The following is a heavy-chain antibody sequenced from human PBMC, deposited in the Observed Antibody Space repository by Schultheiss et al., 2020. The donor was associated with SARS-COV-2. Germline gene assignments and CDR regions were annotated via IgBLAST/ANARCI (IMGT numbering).Heavy chain of an antibody. D-gene: IGHD3-22*01. V-gene: IGHV3-9*01. Sequence: GGSLRLSCAASGFTFDDYAMHWVRQAPGKGLEWVSGISWISGSIGYADSVKGRFTISRDNAKNSLYLQMNSLRAEDTAVYYCARDPNGGSGYYSYYFDYWGLGTLVTV. CDR3: ARDPNGGSGYYSYYFDY. CDR2: ISWISGSI. CDR1: GFTFDDYA. J-gene: IGHJ4*02.